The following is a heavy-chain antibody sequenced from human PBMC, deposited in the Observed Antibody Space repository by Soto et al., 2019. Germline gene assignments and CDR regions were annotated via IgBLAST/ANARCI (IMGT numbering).Heavy chain of an antibody. Sequence: SETLSLTCTVSGGSISSGDYYWSWIRQPPGKGLEWIGYIYYSGNTYYNPSLKSRVTISVDTSKNQFSLKLSSVTAADTAVYYCARWLGYGPHFDHWGQGTLVTVSS. V-gene: IGHV4-30-4*01. CDR1: GGSISSGDYY. D-gene: IGHD5-12*01. CDR2: IYYSGNT. J-gene: IGHJ4*02. CDR3: ARWLGYGPHFDH.